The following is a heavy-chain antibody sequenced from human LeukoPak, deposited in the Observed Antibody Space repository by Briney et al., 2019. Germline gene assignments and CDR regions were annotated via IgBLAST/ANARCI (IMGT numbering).Heavy chain of an antibody. CDR2: ISSSGTTV. CDR3: VRGFRGGPFDY. Sequence: GGSLRLSCAASGCTFSTYEMKWVRQAPGKGMEWVSYISSSGTTVYYADSVKRRFTISRDNAENSLYLQMNSLRADDTALYYCVRGFRGGPFDYWGQGTLVTVSS. CDR1: GCTFSTYE. D-gene: IGHD3-10*01. J-gene: IGHJ4*02. V-gene: IGHV3-48*03.